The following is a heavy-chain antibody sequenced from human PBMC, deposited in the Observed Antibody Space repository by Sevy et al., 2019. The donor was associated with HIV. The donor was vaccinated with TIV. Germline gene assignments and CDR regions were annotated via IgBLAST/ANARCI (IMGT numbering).Heavy chain of an antibody. CDR3: AKDQSGWGNFDY. CDR2: IIPNSDHT. Sequence: GGSLRLSCAASGLTFNTYDWNWVRQAPGKGLEWVSRIIPNSDHTDYADFVKGRFTISTDNSRNTLYLQMNSLTADDTALYYCAKDQSGWGNFDYWGQGTLVTVSS. CDR1: GLTFNTYD. V-gene: IGHV3-23*01. J-gene: IGHJ4*02. D-gene: IGHD6-19*01.